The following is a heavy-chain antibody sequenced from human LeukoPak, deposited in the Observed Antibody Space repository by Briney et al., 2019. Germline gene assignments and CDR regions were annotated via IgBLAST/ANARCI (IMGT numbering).Heavy chain of an antibody. D-gene: IGHD3-16*01. Sequence: SEXXSLTCTVSGGSISSSSYYWGWIRQPPGKGLEWIGSIYYSGSTYYNPSLKSRVTISVDTSKNQFSLKLSSVTAADTAAYYCARHFGSITLAFDIWGQGTMVTVSS. V-gene: IGHV4-39*01. CDR2: IYYSGST. CDR3: ARHFGSITLAFDI. J-gene: IGHJ3*02. CDR1: GGSISSSSYY.